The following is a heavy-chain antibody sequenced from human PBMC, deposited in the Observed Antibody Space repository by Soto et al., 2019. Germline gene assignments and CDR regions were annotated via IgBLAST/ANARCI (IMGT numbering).Heavy chain of an antibody. Sequence: PSETLSLTCAVYGGSFSGYYWSWIRQPPGKGLEWIGEINHSGSTNYNPSLKSRVTISVDTSKNQFSLKLSSVTAADTAVYYCARGRAVPILGVVIRTPTYGMDVWGQGTTVTVSS. J-gene: IGHJ6*02. CDR1: GGSFSGYY. CDR2: INHSGST. CDR3: ARGRAVPILGVVIRTPTYGMDV. V-gene: IGHV4-34*01. D-gene: IGHD3-3*01.